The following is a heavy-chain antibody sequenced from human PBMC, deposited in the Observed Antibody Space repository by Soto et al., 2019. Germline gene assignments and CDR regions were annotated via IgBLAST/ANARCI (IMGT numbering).Heavy chain of an antibody. D-gene: IGHD5-18*01. CDR1: GGTFSSYA. CDR2: IIPIFGTA. CDR3: ASRYRYGRYYYYGMDV. V-gene: IGHV1-69*01. Sequence: QVQLVQSGAEVKKPGSSVKVSCKASGGTFSSYAISWVRQAPGQGLEWMGGIIPIFGTANYAQKFQGRVTITEDESTSTAYMELSSLSYEDTAVYYCASRYRYGRYYYYGMDVWGQGTTVTVSS. J-gene: IGHJ6*02.